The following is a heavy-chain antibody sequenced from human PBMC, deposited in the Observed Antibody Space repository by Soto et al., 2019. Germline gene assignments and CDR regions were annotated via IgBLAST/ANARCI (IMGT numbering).Heavy chain of an antibody. CDR3: AKGGRQWLVTSAFNY. CDR1: GFTFSDYA. D-gene: IGHD6-19*01. Sequence: VQLVESGGGVVQPGRSLRRSCAASGFTFSDYAMHWVRQAPGKGLEWVAVVSHDGRNTHYADSVKGRFTISRDSSKNTVSLEMTSLRAADTAVYYCAKGGRQWLVTSAFNYWGQGALVTVSS. J-gene: IGHJ4*02. V-gene: IGHV3-30*18. CDR2: VSHDGRNT.